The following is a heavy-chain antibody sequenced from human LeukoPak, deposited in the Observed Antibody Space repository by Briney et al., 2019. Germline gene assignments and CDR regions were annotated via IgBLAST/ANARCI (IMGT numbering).Heavy chain of an antibody. CDR3: ARDASGRSWYGPYYYGMDV. D-gene: IGHD6-13*01. J-gene: IGHJ6*02. V-gene: IGHV3-11*01. CDR2: ITCSGSTI. CDR1: WFPLSFYF. Sequence: PGGSLRHSCAVSWFPLSFYFMSWIREAPGRGLECVAYITCSGSTIYYADSVKGRTTISRDNAKNSLYLQMNSLRAEDTAVYYCARDASGRSWYGPYYYGMDVWGQGTTVTVSS.